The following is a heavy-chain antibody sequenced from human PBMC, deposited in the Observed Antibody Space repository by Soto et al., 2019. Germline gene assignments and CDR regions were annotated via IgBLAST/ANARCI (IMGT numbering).Heavy chain of an antibody. V-gene: IGHV3-30-3*01. D-gene: IGHD2-2*01. CDR2: ISYDGSNK. CDR1: GFTFSSYA. CDR3: ARAPMQPEDYYYGMDV. Sequence: QVQLVESGGGVVQPGRSLRLSCAASGFTFSSYAMHWVRQAPGTGLEWVAVISYDGSNKYYADSVKGRFTISRDNSKNTLYLQMNSLRAEDTAVYYCARAPMQPEDYYYGMDVWGQGTTVTVSS. J-gene: IGHJ6*02.